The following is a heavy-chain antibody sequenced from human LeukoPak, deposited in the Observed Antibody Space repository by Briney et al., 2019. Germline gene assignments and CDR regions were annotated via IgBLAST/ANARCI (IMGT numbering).Heavy chain of an antibody. CDR1: GGSISSSTNC. D-gene: IGHD2-8*01. J-gene: IGHJ6*03. V-gene: IGHV4-4*02. CDR3: ATNGYYCMDV. Sequence: SGTLSLTCAVPGGSISSSTNCWSWVRQPPGKGLEWIGEIIHSGGTNYNPSLKSRITISVDQSQNQFSLKVNSLTAADTAVYYCATNGYYCMDVWGKGTTVTVSS. CDR2: IIHSGGT.